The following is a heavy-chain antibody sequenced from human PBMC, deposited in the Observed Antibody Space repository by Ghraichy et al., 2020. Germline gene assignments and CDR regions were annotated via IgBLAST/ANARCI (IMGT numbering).Heavy chain of an antibody. Sequence: GRSLRLSCAASGFTFSSSWMSWVRQAPGKGLEWVANIKKDGTEKNYLDSVKGRFTISRDNAENSVYLQMNSLRVEDTAFYHCVSGYSSVWHPYYFDCWGQGTLVTVSP. CDR3: VSGYSSVWHPYYFDC. J-gene: IGHJ4*02. CDR2: IKKDGTEK. V-gene: IGHV3-7*01. CDR1: GFTFSSSW. D-gene: IGHD6-19*01.